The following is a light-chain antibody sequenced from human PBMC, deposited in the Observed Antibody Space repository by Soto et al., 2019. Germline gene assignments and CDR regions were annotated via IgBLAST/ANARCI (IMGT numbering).Light chain of an antibody. CDR3: LQDYSYPWT. CDR1: QTISTW. V-gene: IGKV1-6*01. J-gene: IGKJ1*01. Sequence: IEMTQSPSTLSASVGDRVTITCRASQTISTWLAWYQQKPGRAAKLLIYAASSLQSGVPPRFSGSASVTDFTLTISSLQPEDFATYYCLQDYSYPWTFGQGTKV. CDR2: AAS.